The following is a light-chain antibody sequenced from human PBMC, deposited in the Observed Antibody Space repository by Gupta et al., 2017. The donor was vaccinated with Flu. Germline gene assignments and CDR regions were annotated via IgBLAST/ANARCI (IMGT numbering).Light chain of an antibody. J-gene: IGLJ2*01. CDR3: QVWDNFSAV. V-gene: IGLV3-1*01. Sequence: TCSGEKLRDHSASWYQQKTGQYPLLDIYRDTKRPAGIPERFSGSNSRNTVTLTISGTQAVDEADYFCQVWDNFSAVFGGGTKLTVL. CDR1: KLRDHS. CDR2: RDT.